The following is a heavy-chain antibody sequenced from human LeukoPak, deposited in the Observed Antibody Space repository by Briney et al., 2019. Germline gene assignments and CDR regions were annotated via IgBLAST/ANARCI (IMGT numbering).Heavy chain of an antibody. CDR1: GYSFTSYG. J-gene: IGHJ5*02. D-gene: IGHD3-9*01. CDR3: ARDRPYYDILTGYVLDP. CDR2: ISAYNGNT. V-gene: IGHV1-18*01. Sequence: GASLKISCKGSGYSFTSYGISWVRQAPGQGLEWMEWISAYNGNTNYAQKLQGRVTMTTDTSTSTAYMELRSLRSDDTAVYYCARDRPYYDILTGYVLDPWGQGTLVTVSS.